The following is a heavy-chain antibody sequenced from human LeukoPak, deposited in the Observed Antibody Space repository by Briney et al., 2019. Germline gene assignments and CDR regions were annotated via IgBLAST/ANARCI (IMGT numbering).Heavy chain of an antibody. Sequence: ASVKVSCKASGGTFSSYAISWVRQAPGQGLEWMGGIIPIFGTANYAQKFQGRVTITADESTSTAYMELSSLRSEDTAVYYCARIPSSWSYFDYWGQGTLVTVAS. CDR1: GGTFSSYA. V-gene: IGHV1-69*13. CDR3: ARIPSSWSYFDY. D-gene: IGHD6-13*01. J-gene: IGHJ4*02. CDR2: IIPIFGTA.